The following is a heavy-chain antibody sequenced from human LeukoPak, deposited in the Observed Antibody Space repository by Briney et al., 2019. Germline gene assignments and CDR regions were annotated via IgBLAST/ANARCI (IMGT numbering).Heavy chain of an antibody. D-gene: IGHD3-9*01. Sequence: ASVKVSCKASGYTFTSYDINWVRQATGQGLEWMGWINPNSGGTNYAQKFQGRVTMTRDTSISTAYMELSRLRSDDTAVYYCARDHNKGYYDILTGYYQPASFDYWGQGTLVTVSS. CDR3: ARDHNKGYYDILTGYYQPASFDY. J-gene: IGHJ4*02. V-gene: IGHV1-2*02. CDR2: INPNSGGT. CDR1: GYTFTSYD.